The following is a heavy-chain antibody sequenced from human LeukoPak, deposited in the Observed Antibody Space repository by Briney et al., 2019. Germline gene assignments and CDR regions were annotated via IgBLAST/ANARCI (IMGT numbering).Heavy chain of an antibody. J-gene: IGHJ4*02. CDR2: ISGSGCST. CDR3: AKRKGIAAAVDFDY. D-gene: IGHD6-13*01. CDR1: VFIYSRYA. Sequence: PGGSVTLSCAASVFIYSRYAMSGVRQARGKGLEGVSAISGSGCSTYYADSVKGRFTISRDNSKNTLYLQMNSLRAEDTAVYYCAKRKGIAAAVDFDYWGQGTLVTVSS. V-gene: IGHV3-23*01.